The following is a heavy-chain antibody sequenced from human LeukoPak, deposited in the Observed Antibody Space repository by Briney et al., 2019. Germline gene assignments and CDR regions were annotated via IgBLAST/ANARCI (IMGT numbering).Heavy chain of an antibody. CDR2: ISSSSSYI. V-gene: IGHV3-21*01. D-gene: IGHD2-21*01. Sequence: GGSLRLSCAASGFTFSSYSMNWVRQAPGKGLEWVSSISSSSSYIYYADSVKGRFTISRDNAKKSVYLQMNSLRAEDTAVYYCARDRGSPLRKPIPRDYYFDSWGQGSLVTVSS. J-gene: IGHJ4*02. CDR1: GFTFSSYS. CDR3: ARDRGSPLRKPIPRDYYFDS.